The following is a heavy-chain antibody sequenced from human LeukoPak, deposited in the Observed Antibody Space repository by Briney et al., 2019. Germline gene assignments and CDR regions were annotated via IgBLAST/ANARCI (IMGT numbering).Heavy chain of an antibody. CDR1: GFSFSSYS. CDR2: ISSSSSYI. J-gene: IGHJ4*02. CDR3: AKLSYGGYSEFDY. Sequence: GGSLRLSCAASGFSFSSYSMNWVRQAPGKGLEWVSSISSSSSYIYYADSVKGRFTISRDNAKNSLYLQMNSLRAEDTAVYYCAKLSYGGYSEFDYWGQGTLVTVSS. V-gene: IGHV3-21*04. D-gene: IGHD4-17*01.